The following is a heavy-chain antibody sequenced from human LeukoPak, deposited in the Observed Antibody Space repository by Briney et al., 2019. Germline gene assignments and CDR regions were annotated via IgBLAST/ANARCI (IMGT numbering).Heavy chain of an antibody. D-gene: IGHD4-17*01. Sequence: GGSLRLSCAASGFTFSSYGMHWVRQAPGKGLEWVAVISYDGSNKYYADSVKGRFTISRDNSKNTLYLQMNSLRGEDTAVYYCAKDRYGDYISDGMDVWGQGTTVTVSS. V-gene: IGHV3-30*18. CDR1: GFTFSSYG. CDR2: ISYDGSNK. J-gene: IGHJ6*02. CDR3: AKDRYGDYISDGMDV.